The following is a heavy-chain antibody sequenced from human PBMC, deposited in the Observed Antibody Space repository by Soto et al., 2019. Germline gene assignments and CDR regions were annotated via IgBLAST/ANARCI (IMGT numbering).Heavy chain of an antibody. Sequence: CGRTLVIPPPTLPLTCTFSGCSLMNSGVGVGWISQPPGKALEWVSLIYCNDDKRYTPSLKSRLTITKDTSKNQVVLTMTNVDSVDTATYYCAPKLATVDWFGPWGQGTMVTVSS. J-gene: IGHJ5*02. CDR2: IYCNDDK. D-gene: IGHD5-12*01. CDR3: APKLATVDWFGP. V-gene: IGHV2-5*01. CDR1: GCSLMNSGVG.